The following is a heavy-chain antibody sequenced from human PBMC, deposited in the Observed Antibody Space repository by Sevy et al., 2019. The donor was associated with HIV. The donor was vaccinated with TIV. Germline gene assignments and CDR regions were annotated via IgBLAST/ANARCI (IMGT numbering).Heavy chain of an antibody. CDR2: INHSGST. CDR3: ARRGLGSGPKAFDI. J-gene: IGHJ3*02. D-gene: IGHD2-15*01. CDR1: GGSFSGFY. Sequence: SETLSLTCAVYGGSFSGFYWSWIRQPPGKGLEWIGEINHSGSTNYKPSLKSRVTISVDKSNYQFSLKLSSVTAADTAVYYCARRGLGSGPKAFDIWGQRTMVTVSS. V-gene: IGHV4-34*01.